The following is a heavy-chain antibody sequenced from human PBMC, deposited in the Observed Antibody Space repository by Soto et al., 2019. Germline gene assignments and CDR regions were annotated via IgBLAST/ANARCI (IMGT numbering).Heavy chain of an antibody. Sequence: QVQLVQSGAEVQKPGSSVKVSCKASGGTFSSYAISWVRQAPGQGLEWMGGIIPIFGTANYAQKFQGRVTITADEYTSTAYMELSSLRSEDPAVYYCARDHYPDCSSTSCCFHYWGQGTLVTVSS. CDR1: GGTFSSYA. CDR3: ARDHYPDCSSTSCCFHY. CDR2: IIPIFGTA. D-gene: IGHD2-2*01. V-gene: IGHV1-69*01. J-gene: IGHJ4*02.